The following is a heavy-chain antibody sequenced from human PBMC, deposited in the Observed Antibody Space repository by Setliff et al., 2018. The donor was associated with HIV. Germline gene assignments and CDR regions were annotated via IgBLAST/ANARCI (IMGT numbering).Heavy chain of an antibody. J-gene: IGHJ4*02. V-gene: IGHV1-18*01. CDR1: GGTFSSYA. CDR3: ARTDYGGNSGGNYFDY. CDR2: ISASNGYT. Sequence: ASVKVSCKASGGTFSSYAISWVRQAPGQGLEWMGWISASNGYTDYAQKFQGRVTMTTDTATSTAYMEVRSLRSDDTAVYYCARTDYGGNSGGNYFDYWGQGSLVTVSS. D-gene: IGHD4-17*01.